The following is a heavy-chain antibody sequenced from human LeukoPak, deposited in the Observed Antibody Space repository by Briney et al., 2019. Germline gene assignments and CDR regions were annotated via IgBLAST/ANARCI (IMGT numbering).Heavy chain of an antibody. Sequence: ASVKVSCKASGYTFTSYGISWVRQAPGQGLEWMGWISAYNGNTNYAQKLQGRVTMTTDTSTSTAYMELRSLRSDDTAVYYCAREDYDILTGYLGYYFDYWGQGTLVTVSS. CDR3: AREDYDILTGYLGYYFDY. CDR1: GYTFTSYG. D-gene: IGHD3-9*01. J-gene: IGHJ4*02. CDR2: ISAYNGNT. V-gene: IGHV1-18*01.